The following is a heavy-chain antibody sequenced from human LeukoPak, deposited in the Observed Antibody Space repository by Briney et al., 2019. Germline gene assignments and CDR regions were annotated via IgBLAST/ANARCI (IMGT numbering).Heavy chain of an antibody. D-gene: IGHD3-9*01. Sequence: GGSLRLSCAASGFTVSRHYMSWVRQAPGKGLEWVSVIYSGGSTYYADSVKGRFTISRDNFKNTLYLQMNSLRADDTAVYYCASHDILTGYYYYYGMDVWGQGTTVTVSS. V-gene: IGHV3-53*01. CDR3: ASHDILTGYYYYYGMDV. CDR2: IYSGGST. CDR1: GFTVSRHY. J-gene: IGHJ6*02.